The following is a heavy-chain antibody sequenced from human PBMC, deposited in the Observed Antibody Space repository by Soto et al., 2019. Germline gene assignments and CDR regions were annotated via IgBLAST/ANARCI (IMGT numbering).Heavy chain of an antibody. CDR1: GFTFSSYG. CDR2: IWYDGSNK. Sequence: QVQLVESGGGVVQPGRSLRLSCAASGFTFSSYGMHWGSQAPGKVLEWVAVIWYDGSNKYYADSVKGRFTISRDNSKNTVYLQMNSLSAEDTAVYYCARTYYYDSSGLGPFDSCAQGTMVTVSS. CDR3: ARTYYYDSSGLGPFDS. V-gene: IGHV3-33*01. J-gene: IGHJ4*02. D-gene: IGHD3-22*01.